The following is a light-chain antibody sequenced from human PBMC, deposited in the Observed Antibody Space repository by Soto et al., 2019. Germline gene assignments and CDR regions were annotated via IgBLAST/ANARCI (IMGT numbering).Light chain of an antibody. V-gene: IGKV1-5*01. CDR3: QHYGNYSEA. CDR1: KDMRSR. CDR2: DAS. Sequence: DFQMTQSPSTLSASVGDRVTITCRASKDMRSRLAWFQQKPGKAPKLLIYDASSLESGVPERFSGSGSGTEFTLTISSLQTDDFSTYYCQHYGNYSEAFGQGTKVDIK. J-gene: IGKJ1*01.